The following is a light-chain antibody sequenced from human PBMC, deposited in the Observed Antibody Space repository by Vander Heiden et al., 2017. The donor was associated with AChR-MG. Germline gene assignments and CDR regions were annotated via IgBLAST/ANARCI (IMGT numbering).Light chain of an antibody. CDR2: KGS. V-gene: IGKV2-30*02. J-gene: IGKJ1*01. CDR3: RQSTHWPWT. Sequence: DVVLTQSPLSLPVTLGQPASISCRSSQRLVHSDGNTYLNWFQQRPGQSPRRLIYKGSYRDSGVPDRFSGSGSGTDFTLEISRVEAEDLGVYYCRQSTHWPWTFGHGTKVEIK. CDR1: QRLVHSDGNTY.